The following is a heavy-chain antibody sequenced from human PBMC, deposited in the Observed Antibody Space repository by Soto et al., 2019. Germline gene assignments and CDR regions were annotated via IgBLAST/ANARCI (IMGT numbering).Heavy chain of an antibody. CDR1: GFSFSNHG. V-gene: IGHV3-30*18. Sequence: PGGSLRLSCAASGFSFSNHGMQWVRQAPGKGLEWVAVISYDGNVKYYTDSVKGRFTISRDNSQSTLFLQMDSLRPEDAAVYYCAKDLKVSGGFHGSLNYYYVMDVWGQGTTGTVS. D-gene: IGHD3-10*02. CDR2: ISYDGNVK. J-gene: IGHJ6*02. CDR3: AKDLKVSGGFHGSLNYYYVMDV.